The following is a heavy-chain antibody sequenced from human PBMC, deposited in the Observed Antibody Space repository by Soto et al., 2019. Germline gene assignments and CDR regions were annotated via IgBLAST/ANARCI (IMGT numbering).Heavy chain of an antibody. CDR3: ARDLGFGLSDY. V-gene: IGHV1-3*01. CDR1: GYTFTSYA. J-gene: IGHJ4*02. CDR2: INAGNGNT. D-gene: IGHD3-10*01. Sequence: QVQLVQSGAAVKKPGASVKVSCKASGYTFTSYAMHWVRQAPGQRREWMGWINAGNGNTKYSQKFQGRVTITRDTSASTAYMELSGLRSEDTAVYSCARDLGFGLSDYWGQGTLVTVSS.